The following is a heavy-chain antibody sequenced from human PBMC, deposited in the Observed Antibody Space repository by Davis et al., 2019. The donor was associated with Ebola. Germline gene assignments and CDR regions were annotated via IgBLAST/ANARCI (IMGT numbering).Heavy chain of an antibody. CDR3: AREAIAALGALPFDY. J-gene: IGHJ4*02. V-gene: IGHV1-69*06. D-gene: IGHD6-13*01. Sequence: SVKVSCKASGGTFSSYAISWVRQAPGQGLEWMGGIIPIFGTANYAQKFQGRVTITADKSTSTAYMELSSLRSEDTAVYYCAREAIAALGALPFDYWGQGTLVTVSS. CDR1: GGTFSSYA. CDR2: IIPIFGTA.